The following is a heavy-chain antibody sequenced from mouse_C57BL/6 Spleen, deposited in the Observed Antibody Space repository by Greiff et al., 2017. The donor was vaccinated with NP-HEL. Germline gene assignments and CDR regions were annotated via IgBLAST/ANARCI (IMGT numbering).Heavy chain of an antibody. CDR3: ARSPWLLLYWYFDV. CDR1: GFSLTSYG. V-gene: IGHV2-2*01. D-gene: IGHD2-3*01. J-gene: IGHJ1*03. Sequence: VQLQQSGPGLVQPSQSLSITCTVSGFSLTSYGVHWVRQSPGKGLEWLGVIWSGGSTDYNAAFISRLSISKDNSKSQVFFKMISLQADDTAIYYCARSPWLLLYWYFDVWGTGTTVTVSS. CDR2: IWSGGST.